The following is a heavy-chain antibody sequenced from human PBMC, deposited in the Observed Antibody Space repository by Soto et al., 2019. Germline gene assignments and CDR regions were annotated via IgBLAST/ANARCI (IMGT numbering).Heavy chain of an antibody. J-gene: IGHJ4*02. CDR2: IFPDDSDS. D-gene: IGHD6-6*01. V-gene: IGHV5-51*01. CDR3: ARLDATGARF. CDR1: GYSFSSNW. Sequence: GESLKISCICSGYSFSSNWIAWVRQMPGRGLEWMGIIFPDDSDSTYSPSFQGHVSMSVDKSISTVYLQWRGLKASGTAMYYCARLDATGARFWGQGTRVTVSS.